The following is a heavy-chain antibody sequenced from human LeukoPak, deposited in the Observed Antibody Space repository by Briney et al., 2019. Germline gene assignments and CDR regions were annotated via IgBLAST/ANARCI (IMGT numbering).Heavy chain of an antibody. V-gene: IGHV4-39*01. CDR3: ARGPLGSYYYYYYGMDV. Sequence: SETLSLTCTVSGGSISSSSYYWGWIRQPPGKGLEWIGSIYYSGSTYYNPSLKSRVTISVDTSKNQFSLKLTSVTAADTAVYYCARGPLGSYYYYYYGMDVWGQGTTVTVSS. J-gene: IGHJ6*02. CDR1: GGSISSSSYY. CDR2: IYYSGST. D-gene: IGHD2-15*01.